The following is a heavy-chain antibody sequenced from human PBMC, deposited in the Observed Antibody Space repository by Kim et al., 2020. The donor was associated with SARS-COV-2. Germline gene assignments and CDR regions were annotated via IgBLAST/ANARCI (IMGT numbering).Heavy chain of an antibody. Sequence: TSYEQKFQGRVTMTRDTSTNTRYMELRSLRSDDTAVYYCARGGDTALPDYWGQGTLVTVSS. CDR3: ARGGDTALPDY. V-gene: IGHV1-46*01. D-gene: IGHD5-18*01. CDR2: T. J-gene: IGHJ4*02.